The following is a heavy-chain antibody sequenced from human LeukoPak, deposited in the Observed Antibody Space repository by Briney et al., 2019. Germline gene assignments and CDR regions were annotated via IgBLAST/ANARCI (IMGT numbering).Heavy chain of an antibody. CDR2: INSDGSRT. V-gene: IGHV3-74*01. CDR3: ARGRENWFDP. CDR1: GFTFSSYW. Sequence: GGSLRLSCAASGFTFSSYWMHWGCQAPGEGLVWVSRINSDGSRTSYADSVKGRFTISRDNAKNTLYLQMNSLRAEDTAVYYCARGRENWFDPWGQGTLVTVSS. J-gene: IGHJ5*02.